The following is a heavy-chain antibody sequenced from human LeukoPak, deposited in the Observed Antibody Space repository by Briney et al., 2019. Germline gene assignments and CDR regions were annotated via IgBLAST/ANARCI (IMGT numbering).Heavy chain of an antibody. V-gene: IGHV4-39*01. D-gene: IGHD4-11*01. CDR2: IYYSGST. J-gene: IGHJ5*02. CDR1: GGSIGSSSYY. Sequence: PSETLSLTCTVSGGSIGSSSYYWGWIRQPPGKGLEWIGSIYYSGSTYYNPSLKSRVTISVGTSKNQFSLKLSSVTAADTAVYYCARSTTVTKYNWFDPWGQGTLVTVSS. CDR3: ARSTTVTKYNWFDP.